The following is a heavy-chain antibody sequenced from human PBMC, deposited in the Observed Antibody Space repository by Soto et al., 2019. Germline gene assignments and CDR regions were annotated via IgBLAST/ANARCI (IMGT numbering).Heavy chain of an antibody. J-gene: IGHJ5*02. Sequence: PVGSLRLSCAASGFTFSDYYMSWIRQAPGKGLEWVSYISSSGSTIYYADSVKGRFTISRDNAKNSLYLQMNSLRAEDTAVYYCARDWQYYYGSGRPVGPWGQGTLVTVSS. CDR1: GFTFSDYY. CDR3: ARDWQYYYGSGRPVGP. V-gene: IGHV3-11*01. CDR2: ISSSGSTI. D-gene: IGHD3-10*01.